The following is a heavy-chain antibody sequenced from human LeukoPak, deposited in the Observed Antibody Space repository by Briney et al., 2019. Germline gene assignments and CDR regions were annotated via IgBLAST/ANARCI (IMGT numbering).Heavy chain of an antibody. CDR2: IDLSDSYT. Sequence: GESLQISCKGSGYSFTSYWISWVRQMPGKGLEWMGRIDLSDSYTNYSPSFQGHVTISADKSISTAYLQWSSLKASDTAMYYCARSRLLWFGEAIGFDYWGQGTLVTVSS. CDR1: GYSFTSYW. CDR3: ARSRLLWFGEAIGFDY. D-gene: IGHD3-10*01. J-gene: IGHJ4*02. V-gene: IGHV5-10-1*01.